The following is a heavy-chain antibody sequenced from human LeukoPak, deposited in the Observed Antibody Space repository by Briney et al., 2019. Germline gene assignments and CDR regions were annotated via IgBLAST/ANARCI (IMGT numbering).Heavy chain of an antibody. CDR1: GYTFTSYW. Sequence: GESLKISCKGSGYTFTSYWVGWVRKVPGKGLEWMGTIYPGDSDTRYSPSFQGQVTISADKSISTAYLQWSSLKASDTAMYYCARGGYSGHSGFDPWGQGTLVTVSS. CDR3: ARGGYSGHSGFDP. V-gene: IGHV5-51*01. CDR2: IYPGDSDT. D-gene: IGHD5-12*01. J-gene: IGHJ5*02.